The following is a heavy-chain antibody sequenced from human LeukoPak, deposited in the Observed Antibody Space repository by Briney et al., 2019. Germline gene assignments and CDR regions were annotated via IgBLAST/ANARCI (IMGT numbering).Heavy chain of an antibody. J-gene: IGHJ4*02. D-gene: IGHD6-19*01. Sequence: GRSLRLSCAASGFTFDDYAMSWVRQAPGKGLEWVSAFSGSGGSTYYADSVKGRFTISRDNSKNTLYLQMNSLGGEDTAVYYCANIAVAGYFDYWGQGILVTVSS. V-gene: IGHV3-23*01. CDR1: GFTFDDYA. CDR2: FSGSGGST. CDR3: ANIAVAGYFDY.